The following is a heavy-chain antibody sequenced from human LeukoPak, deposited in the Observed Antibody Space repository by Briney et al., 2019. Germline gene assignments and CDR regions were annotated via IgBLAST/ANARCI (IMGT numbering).Heavy chain of an antibody. D-gene: IGHD6-13*01. V-gene: IGHV3-30*02. Sequence: GGSLRLSCAASGFTFSSYGMHWVRQAPGKGLELVAFIRYDGSNKYYADSVKGRFTISRDNSKNTLYLQMSSLRAEDTAVYYCAKGYSSSWYDYYYYYYMDVWGKGTTVTVSS. CDR3: AKGYSSSWYDYYYYYYMDV. CDR2: IRYDGSNK. J-gene: IGHJ6*03. CDR1: GFTFSSYG.